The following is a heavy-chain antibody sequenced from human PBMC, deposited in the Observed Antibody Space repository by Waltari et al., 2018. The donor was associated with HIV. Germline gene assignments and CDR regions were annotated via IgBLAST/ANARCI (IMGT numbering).Heavy chain of an antibody. V-gene: IGHV6-1*01. CDR3: ARDASGLDF. CDR1: GDSVSSTTAA. D-gene: IGHD2-15*01. CDR2: ASHRSGWSY. J-gene: IGHJ4*02. Sequence: HQTGPGLLKSSQTLSITCVISGDSVSSTTAAWHWIRLSPSTGLEWLGRASHRSGWSYNYASSVKSRMTITADTSKNEFSLHLMSVSSDDTAIYFCARDASGLDFWGQGTLVTVS.